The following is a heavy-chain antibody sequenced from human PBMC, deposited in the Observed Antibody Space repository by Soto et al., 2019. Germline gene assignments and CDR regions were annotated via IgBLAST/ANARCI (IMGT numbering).Heavy chain of an antibody. Sequence: PGESLKISCQGTGYRFSSSWIGWVRQKPGKGLEWMGIINPGDSEARYSPSFQGQVTFSVDWRSGTAYLQWDKLKASDTAMYYCARRHTGSYFDVYNWFEPWGQGTLVTVSS. V-gene: IGHV5-51*01. CDR3: ARRHTGSYFDVYNWFEP. D-gene: IGHD1-26*01. J-gene: IGHJ5*02. CDR1: GYRFSSSW. CDR2: INPGDSEA.